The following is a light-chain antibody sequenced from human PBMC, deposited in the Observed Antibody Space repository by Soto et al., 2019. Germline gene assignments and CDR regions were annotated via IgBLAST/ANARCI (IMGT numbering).Light chain of an antibody. V-gene: IGKV3-11*01. CDR3: QQRSNWPFP. J-gene: IGKJ3*01. CDR2: DAS. CDR1: QSVSSY. Sequence: EIVLTQSPATLSLSPGERATSSCRASQSVSSYLAWYQQKPGQAPRLLIYDASNRATGIPARFSGSGSGTDFTLTISSLEPEDFAVYYCQQRSNWPFPFGPGTKVDIK.